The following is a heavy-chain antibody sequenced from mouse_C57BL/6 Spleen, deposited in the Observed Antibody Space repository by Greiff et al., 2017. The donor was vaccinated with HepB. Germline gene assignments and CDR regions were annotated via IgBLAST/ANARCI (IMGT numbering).Heavy chain of an antibody. Sequence: VQLQQSGPVLVKPGASVKMSCKASGYTFTDYYMNWVKQSHGKSLEWIGVINPYNGGTSYNQKFKGKATLTVDKSSSTAYMELNSLTSEDSAVYYCASLDSSGYGFAYWGQGTLVTVSA. CDR3: ASLDSSGYGFAY. J-gene: IGHJ3*01. CDR1: GYTFTDYY. CDR2: INPYNGGT. V-gene: IGHV1-19*01. D-gene: IGHD3-2*02.